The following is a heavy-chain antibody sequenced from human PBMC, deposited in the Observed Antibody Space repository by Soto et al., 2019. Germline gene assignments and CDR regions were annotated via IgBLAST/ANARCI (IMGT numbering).Heavy chain of an antibody. J-gene: IGHJ6*03. CDR3: ARDVRDFDRPQIHYYYMDV. Sequence: SQTLSLTCAISGYSVSSNSAAWNWIRQSPSRGLEWLGRTYYRSKWYNDYAVSVKSRITINPDTSKNQFSLQLNSVTPEDTAVYYCARDVRDFDRPQIHYYYMDVWGKGTTVTVSS. D-gene: IGHD3-9*01. CDR1: GYSVSSNSAA. V-gene: IGHV6-1*01. CDR2: TYYRSKWYN.